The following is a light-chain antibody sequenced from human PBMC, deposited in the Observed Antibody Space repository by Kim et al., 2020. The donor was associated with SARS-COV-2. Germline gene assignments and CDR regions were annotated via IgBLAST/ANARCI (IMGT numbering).Light chain of an antibody. CDR3: SSYTSSSTLV. CDR2: DVS. V-gene: IGLV2-14*04. J-gene: IGLJ2*01. CDR1: SRDVGGYNY. Sequence: GQSITVSCTGTSRDVGGYNYVSWYQQHPGKAPKLMIDDVSKRPSGVSNRFSGSKSGNTASLTISGLQAEDEADYYCSSYTSSSTLVFGGGTQLTVL.